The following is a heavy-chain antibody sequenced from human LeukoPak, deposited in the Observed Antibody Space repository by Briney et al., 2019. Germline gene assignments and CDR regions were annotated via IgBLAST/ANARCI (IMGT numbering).Heavy chain of an antibody. CDR3: ASLMGAPYYYGLDV. Sequence: SETLSLTCTVSGGSISSSSYYWGWIRQPPGKGLEWIGSIYYSGSTYYNPSLKSRVTISVDTSKNQFSLKLSSVTAADTAVYYCASLMGAPYYYGLDVWGQGTTVTVSS. V-gene: IGHV4-39*07. CDR1: GGSISSSSYY. J-gene: IGHJ6*02. D-gene: IGHD3-16*01. CDR2: IYYSGST.